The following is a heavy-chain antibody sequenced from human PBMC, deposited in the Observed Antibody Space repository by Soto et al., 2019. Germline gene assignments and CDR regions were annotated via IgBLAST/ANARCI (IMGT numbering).Heavy chain of an antibody. CDR1: GFTFSSYG. D-gene: IGHD3-16*01. V-gene: IGHV3-33*01. CDR2: IWHDGGNK. CDR3: ARDGDVNTGFGKDY. Sequence: GGSLRLSCAASGFTFSSYGMHWVRQAPGKGLEWVASIWHDGGNKFYAESVKGRFTISRDNSKNTLYLQMTSLNAEDTAMYYCARDGDVNTGFGKDYWGQGTLVTVSS. J-gene: IGHJ4*02.